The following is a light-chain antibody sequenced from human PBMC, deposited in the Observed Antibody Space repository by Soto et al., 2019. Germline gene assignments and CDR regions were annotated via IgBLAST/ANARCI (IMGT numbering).Light chain of an antibody. CDR3: QQYYSTPPYT. CDR2: WAS. CDR1: QNVLYKSNNENY. Sequence: DIVMTQSPDSMAVSLGERATINCKSSQNVLYKSNNENYLAWFQQKPGQPPKLRIYWASTRKSGVPDRFTGSGSGSDFTLTISSLQAEDVSVYYCQQYYSTPPYTFGQGTKLDI. V-gene: IGKV4-1*01. J-gene: IGKJ2*01.